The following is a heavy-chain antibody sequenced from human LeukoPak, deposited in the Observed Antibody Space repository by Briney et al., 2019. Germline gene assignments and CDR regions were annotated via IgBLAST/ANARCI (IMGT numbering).Heavy chain of an antibody. J-gene: IGHJ6*03. CDR3: ARTTEGGYTYGYFYYYYMDV. CDR1: GGSISSYY. Sequence: SETLSLTCTVSGGSISSYYWSWIRRPAGKGLEWIGRIYPSGSTNYNPSLTSRVTMSVDTSMNQFSLKLSSVTAADTAVYYCARTTEGGYTYGYFYYYYMDVWGKGTTVTISS. CDR2: IYPSGST. D-gene: IGHD5-18*01. V-gene: IGHV4-4*07.